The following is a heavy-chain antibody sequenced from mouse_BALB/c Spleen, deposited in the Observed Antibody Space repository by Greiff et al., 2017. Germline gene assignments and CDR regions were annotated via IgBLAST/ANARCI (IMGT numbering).Heavy chain of an antibody. CDR3: ARKGYGYDGDFFAY. CDR2: ISYSGST. Sequence: EVKLQESGPSLVKPSQTLSLTCSVTGDSITSGYWNWIRKFPGNKIEYMGYISYSGSTYYNPSLKSRISITRDTSKNQYYLQLNSVTTEDTATYYCARKGYGYDGDFFAYWGQGTLVTVSA. J-gene: IGHJ3*01. V-gene: IGHV3-8*02. CDR1: GDSITSGY. D-gene: IGHD2-2*01.